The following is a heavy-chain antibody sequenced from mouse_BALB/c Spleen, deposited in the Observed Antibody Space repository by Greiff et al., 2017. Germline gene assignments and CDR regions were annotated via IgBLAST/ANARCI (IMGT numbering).Heavy chain of an antibody. J-gene: IGHJ3*01. Sequence: EVQGVESGGGLVQPGGSLKLSCAASGFTFSSYTMSWVRQTPEKRLEWVAYISNGGGSTYYPDTVKGRFTISRDNAKNTLYLQMSSLKSEDTAMYYCARQGGGSGLWFAYWGQGALVTVSA. D-gene: IGHD1-1*01. V-gene: IGHV5-12-2*01. CDR3: ARQGGGSGLWFAY. CDR2: ISNGGGST. CDR1: GFTFSSYT.